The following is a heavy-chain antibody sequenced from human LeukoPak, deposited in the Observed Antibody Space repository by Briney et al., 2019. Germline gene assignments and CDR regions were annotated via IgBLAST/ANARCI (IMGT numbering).Heavy chain of an antibody. CDR1: GFTLNGYW. D-gene: IGHD3-10*01. CDR3: ARGGSGSSYYWVY. J-gene: IGHJ4*02. Sequence: GGSLRLSCAASGFTLNGYWMTWVRQAPGKGLEWVANINRDGSEKYYVDSVKGRFTISRDNAQNSLYLQMNRLRAEDTAVYYCARGGSGSSYYWVYWGQGILVTVSS. CDR2: INRDGSEK. V-gene: IGHV3-7*01.